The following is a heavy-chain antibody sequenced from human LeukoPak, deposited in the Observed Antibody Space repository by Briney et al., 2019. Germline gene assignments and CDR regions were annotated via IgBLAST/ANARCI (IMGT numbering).Heavy chain of an antibody. CDR1: GGSFSGYY. J-gene: IGHJ4*02. D-gene: IGHD3-16*02. Sequence: SETLSLTCAAYGGSFSGYYWSWIRQPPGKGLEWIGEINHSGSTNYNPSLKSRVTISVDTSKNQFSLKLSSVTAADTAVYYCARGEALYDYIWGSYRYTGGLDYWGQGTLVTVSS. CDR3: ARGEALYDYIWGSYRYTGGLDY. CDR2: INHSGST. V-gene: IGHV4-34*01.